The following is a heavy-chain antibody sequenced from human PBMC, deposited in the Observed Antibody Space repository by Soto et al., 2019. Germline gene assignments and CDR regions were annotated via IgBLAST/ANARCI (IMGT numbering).Heavy chain of an antibody. D-gene: IGHD3-22*01. Sequence: EVQLVESGGGLIQPGGSLRLSCAASGFTVSSNYMSWVRQAPGKGLEWVSVIYSGGSTYYADSVKGRFTISRDNSKNTLYLQMNSQRAEDTAVYYCARDLYDSSGHAIYDAFDIWGQGTMVTVSS. CDR2: IYSGGST. CDR1: GFTVSSNY. J-gene: IGHJ3*02. CDR3: ARDLYDSSGHAIYDAFDI. V-gene: IGHV3-53*01.